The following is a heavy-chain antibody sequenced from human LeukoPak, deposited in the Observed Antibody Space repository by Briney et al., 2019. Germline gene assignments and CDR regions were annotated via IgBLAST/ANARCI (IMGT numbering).Heavy chain of an antibody. CDR2: ISSSSSYI. J-gene: IGHJ4*02. D-gene: IGHD2-2*01. V-gene: IGHV3-21*01. CDR1: GFTFSSYS. CDR3: ARVRYQLPVLDY. Sequence: GGSLGLSCAASGFTFSSYSMNWVRQAPGKGPEWVSSISSSSSYIYYADSVKGRFTISRDNAKNSLYLQMNSLRAEDTAVYYCARVRYQLPVLDYWGQGTLVTVSS.